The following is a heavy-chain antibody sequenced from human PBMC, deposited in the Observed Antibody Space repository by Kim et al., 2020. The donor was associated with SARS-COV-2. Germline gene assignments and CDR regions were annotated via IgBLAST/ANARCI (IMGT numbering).Heavy chain of an antibody. V-gene: IGHV4-34*01. D-gene: IGHD2-15*01. J-gene: IGHJ4*02. Sequence: SLKSRVTISVDTSKNQFSLKLSSVTAADTAVYYCARGGIVVVVAAYYFDYWGQGTLVTVSS. CDR3: ARGGIVVVVAAYYFDY.